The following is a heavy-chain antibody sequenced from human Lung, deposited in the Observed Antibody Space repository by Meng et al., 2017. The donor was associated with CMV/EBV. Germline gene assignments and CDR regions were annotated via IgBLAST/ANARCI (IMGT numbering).Heavy chain of an antibody. D-gene: IGHD2-2*01. CDR1: GYSCTSYW. CDR3: ARYPRYCSSTSCYFDY. Sequence: SCKGAGYSCTSYWIGWVRQMPGKGLEWMGIIYPGDSDTRYSPSFQGQVTISADKSISTAYLQWSSLKASDTATYYCARYPRYCSSTSCYFDYWGQGTLVTVSS. CDR2: IYPGDSDT. V-gene: IGHV5-51*01. J-gene: IGHJ4*02.